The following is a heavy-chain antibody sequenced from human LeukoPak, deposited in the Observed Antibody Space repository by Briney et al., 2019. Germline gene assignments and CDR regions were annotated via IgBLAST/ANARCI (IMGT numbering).Heavy chain of an antibody. Sequence: GSLRLSCAVSGFTFSDHYMSWIRQAPGKGLEWVSYIRSSGSTKYYADSVKGRFTISRDNAKNSLYLQMNSLRAEDTAVYYCARAKPKNMVRGLIMRRESRYYFDYWGQGTLVTVSS. CDR1: GFTFSDHY. V-gene: IGHV3-11*01. CDR2: IRSSGSTK. J-gene: IGHJ4*02. CDR3: ARAKPKNMVRGLIMRRESRYYFDY. D-gene: IGHD3-10*01.